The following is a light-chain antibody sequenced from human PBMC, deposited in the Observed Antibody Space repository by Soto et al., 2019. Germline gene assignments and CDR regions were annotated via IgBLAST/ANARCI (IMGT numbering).Light chain of an antibody. CDR2: NAS. Sequence: DIDITQSPSTLSASLVDRVTLTCRASQSISSWLAWYQQKKGQPPKVLICNASTLQSGVPSRFSGSGSGTEVTLTISRLQPDDFETYYCQLYYSHSRAFGQGTKVDIK. CDR3: QLYYSHSRA. J-gene: IGKJ1*01. CDR1: QSISSW. V-gene: IGKV1-5*03.